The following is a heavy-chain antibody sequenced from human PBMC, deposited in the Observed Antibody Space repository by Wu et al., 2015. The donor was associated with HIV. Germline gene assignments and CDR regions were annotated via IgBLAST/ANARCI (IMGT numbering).Heavy chain of an antibody. V-gene: IGHV1-2*02. CDR3: ARPKHRVATIGFWLGGNDAFDI. D-gene: IGHD5-12*01. Sequence: QVQLVQSGAEVKKPGASVKVSCKASGYTFTGYYMHWVRQAPGQGLEWMGWINPNSGGTNYAQKFQGRVTMTRDTSISTAYMELSRLRSDDTAVYYCARPKHRVATIGFWLGGNDAFDIWGQGTMVTGLF. CDR2: INPNSGGT. CDR1: GYTFTGYY. J-gene: IGHJ3*02.